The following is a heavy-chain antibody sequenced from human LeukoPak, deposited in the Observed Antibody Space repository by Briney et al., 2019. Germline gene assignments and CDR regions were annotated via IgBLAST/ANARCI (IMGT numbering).Heavy chain of an antibody. D-gene: IGHD5-12*01. Sequence: PRGSLRLSCAASAFTFSSCWMDWVSQAPGKGLEWVANIKEDGSLTFYVDSVKGRFTISRDNAKNSLYLQMNSLRVDDTAVYYCARDRGYKAFDIWGQGTMVTVSA. CDR1: AFTFSSCW. J-gene: IGHJ3*02. CDR3: ARDRGYKAFDI. V-gene: IGHV3-7*03. CDR2: IKEDGSLT.